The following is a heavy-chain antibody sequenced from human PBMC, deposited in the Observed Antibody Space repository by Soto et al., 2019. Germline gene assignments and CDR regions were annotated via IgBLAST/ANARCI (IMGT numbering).Heavy chain of an antibody. Sequence: QVQLVQSGAEVKKPGASVKVSCKGSGYIFTSSGISWVRQAPGQGLEWMGWVSGYNGKTNYAQKLQGRVTMTTDASTSTAYMELRSLRSDDTAVYYCARDYQYQLPDSGRWDYWGQGTLVTVSS. CDR2: VSGYNGKT. CDR3: ARDYQYQLPDSGRWDY. J-gene: IGHJ4*02. D-gene: IGHD5-12*01. V-gene: IGHV1-18*01. CDR1: GYIFTSSG.